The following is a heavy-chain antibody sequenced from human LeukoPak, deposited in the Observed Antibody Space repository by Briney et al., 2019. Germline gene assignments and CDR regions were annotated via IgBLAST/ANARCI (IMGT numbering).Heavy chain of an antibody. CDR3: RYYTNASHY. CDR1: GFTFSTSA. Sequence: PGGSLRLSCAVFGFTFSTSAMSWVRQAPGKGLECVSGIRASDDTTYYVDSVKGRVTFSRDNSKNTLYLQMNSLRVEHTAVYYCRYYTNASHYWGQGTLVTVSS. J-gene: IGHJ4*02. CDR2: IRASDDTT. D-gene: IGHD2-8*01. V-gene: IGHV3-23*01.